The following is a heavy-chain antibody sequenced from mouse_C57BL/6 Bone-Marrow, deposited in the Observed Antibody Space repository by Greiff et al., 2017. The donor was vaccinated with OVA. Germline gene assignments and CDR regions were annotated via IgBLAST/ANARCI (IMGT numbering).Heavy chain of an antibody. Sequence: VKLVESGAELVKPGASVKLSCKASGYTFTEYTIHWVKQRSGQGLEWIGWFYPGSGSIKYNEKFKDKATLTADKSSSTVYMELSRLTSEDSAVYFCARHEEGALDGYYYAMDYWGQGTSVTVSS. D-gene: IGHD2-3*01. V-gene: IGHV1-62-2*01. CDR2: FYPGSGSI. J-gene: IGHJ4*01. CDR3: ARHEEGALDGYYYAMDY. CDR1: GYTFTEYT.